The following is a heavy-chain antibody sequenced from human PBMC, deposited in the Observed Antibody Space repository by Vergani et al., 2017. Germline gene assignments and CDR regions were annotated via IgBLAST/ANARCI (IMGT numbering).Heavy chain of an antibody. CDR3: ARMCRSGLDF. V-gene: IGHV7-4-1*02. Sequence: QVQLVQSGSELKKPGASVKISCKASNYNFTYHAFHWVRQAPGQGLEWMGLINTRTGDPKFAQGFSGRFVFSLNTPVTTAHLQISSLKAEDTAIYYCARMCRSGLDFWGQGTLVTVSS. J-gene: IGHJ4*02. D-gene: IGHD1-14*01. CDR2: INTRTGDP. CDR1: NYNFTYHA.